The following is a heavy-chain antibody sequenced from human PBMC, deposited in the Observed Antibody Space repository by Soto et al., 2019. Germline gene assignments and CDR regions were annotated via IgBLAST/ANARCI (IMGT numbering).Heavy chain of an antibody. Sequence: ASVKVSCKASGYTFTNYAIHWVRQAPGQRLEWMGWINAGNRNTEYSQKFQGRVIMTKDTSASTAYMELSSLRSEDTAVYYCARGYDYVWGSYRSDAFDIWGQGTMVTVSS. CDR2: INAGNRNT. D-gene: IGHD3-16*02. CDR3: ARGYDYVWGSYRSDAFDI. CDR1: GYTFTNYA. J-gene: IGHJ3*02. V-gene: IGHV1-3*01.